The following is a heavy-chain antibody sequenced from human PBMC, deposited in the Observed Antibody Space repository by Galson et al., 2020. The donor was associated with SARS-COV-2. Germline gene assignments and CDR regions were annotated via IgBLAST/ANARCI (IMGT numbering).Heavy chain of an antibody. V-gene: IGHV1-18*01. Sequence: ASVKVSCKASGYTFTSYGISWVRQAPGQGLEWMGWISVYNGNTNYAQKLQGRVTMTTDTSTSTAYMELRSLRSDDTAVYYCARDQIYCSSTSCYSRGFDPGGKGTLVTVSS. CDR3: ARDQIYCSSTSCYSRGFDP. J-gene: IGHJ5*02. D-gene: IGHD2-2*01. CDR2: ISVYNGNT. CDR1: GYTFTSYG.